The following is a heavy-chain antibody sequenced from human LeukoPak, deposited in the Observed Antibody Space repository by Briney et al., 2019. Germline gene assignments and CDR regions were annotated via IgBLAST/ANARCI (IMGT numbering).Heavy chain of an antibody. CDR3: ARAPGDSSGYYIDY. D-gene: IGHD3-22*01. CDR2: MNPNSGNT. CDR1: GYTFTSYD. Sequence: ASVKVSCKASGYTFTSYDINWVRQATGQGLEWMGWMNPNSGNTGYAQKFQGRVTITRNTSISTAYMELSSLRSEDTAVYYCARAPGDSSGYYIDYWGQGTLVTVSS. J-gene: IGHJ4*02. V-gene: IGHV1-8*03.